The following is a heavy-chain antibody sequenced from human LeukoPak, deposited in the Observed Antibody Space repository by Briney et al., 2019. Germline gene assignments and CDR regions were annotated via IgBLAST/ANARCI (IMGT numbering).Heavy chain of an antibody. D-gene: IGHD2-21*02. CDR2: INSDGSSP. V-gene: IGHV3-74*01. J-gene: IGHJ4*02. Sequence: GGSLRLSCVASGFTFSDYWMHWVRQAPGKGLVWVSRINSDGSSPNYADSVKGRFTISRDNAKNTVDLQMNNLRVDDTAIYYCAKDHANTPVVTNWGQGILVSVSS. CDR3: AKDHANTPVVTN. CDR1: GFTFSDYW.